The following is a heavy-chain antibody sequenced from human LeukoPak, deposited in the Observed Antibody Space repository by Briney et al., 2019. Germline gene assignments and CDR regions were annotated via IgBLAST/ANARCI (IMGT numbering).Heavy chain of an antibody. CDR3: ARGQGRPLRQPVDI. CDR1: GGSISGSSYY. J-gene: IGHJ3*02. Sequence: ETLSLTCTVSGGSISGSSYYWGWIRQAPGKGLEWVSSISSSSSYIYYADSVKGRFTVSRDNAKNSLYLQMNSLRAEDTAVYYCARGQGRPLRQPVDIWGQGTMVTVSS. V-gene: IGHV3-21*01. CDR2: ISSSSSYI. D-gene: IGHD3-10*01.